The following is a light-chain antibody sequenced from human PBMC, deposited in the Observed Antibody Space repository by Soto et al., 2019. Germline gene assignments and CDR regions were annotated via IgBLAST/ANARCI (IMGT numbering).Light chain of an antibody. Sequence: EIVLTQSPGTLLLSPGERATISCRASQSVSSSYLAWYQQKPGQAPRLLIYGASSRATGIPDRFSGSGSGTDFTLTISRLEPEDFAVYYCQQYGSSPYTFGQGTKLEIK. CDR2: GAS. CDR1: QSVSSSY. V-gene: IGKV3-20*01. CDR3: QQYGSSPYT. J-gene: IGKJ2*01.